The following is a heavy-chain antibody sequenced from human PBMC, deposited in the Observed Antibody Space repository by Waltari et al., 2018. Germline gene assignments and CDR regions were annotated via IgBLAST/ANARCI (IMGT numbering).Heavy chain of an antibody. V-gene: IGHV1-69*14. Sequence: QVQLVQSGAEVKKPGSSVKVSCKASGGTFSSYAISWVRQAPGQGLEWMGGISPIFGTANYAQKFQGRVTITADKSTSTAYMELSSLRSEDTAVYYCARVLAAAGTIIGAFDIWGQGTMVTVSS. J-gene: IGHJ3*02. D-gene: IGHD6-13*01. CDR2: ISPIFGTA. CDR3: ARVLAAAGTIIGAFDI. CDR1: GGTFSSYA.